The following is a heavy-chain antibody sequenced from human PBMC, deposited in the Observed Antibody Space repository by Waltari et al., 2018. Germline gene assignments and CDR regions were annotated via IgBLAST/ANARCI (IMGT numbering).Heavy chain of an antibody. Sequence: EVQLLESGGGLVQPGGSLRLSCAASGFTFSSYAMSWVRQAPGKGLEWVSSISSSSSYIYYADSVKGRFTISRDNAKNSLYLQMNSLRAEDTAVYYCARGGGSYVVYWGQGTLVTVSS. J-gene: IGHJ4*02. V-gene: IGHV3-21*01. CDR3: ARGGGSYVVY. D-gene: IGHD1-26*01. CDR2: ISSSSSYI. CDR1: GFTFSSYA.